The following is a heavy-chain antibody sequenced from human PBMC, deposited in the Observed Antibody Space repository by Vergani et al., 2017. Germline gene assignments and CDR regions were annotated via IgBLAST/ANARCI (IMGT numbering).Heavy chain of an antibody. V-gene: IGHV1-46*03. J-gene: IGHJ4*02. CDR2: INPSGGHT. Sequence: QVQVVQSGAEVKKSGASVKVSCKTSGYTFSNYYMHWVRQAPGQGLEWMGIINPSGGHTNYAQKFQGRVTMTRDTSTSTVYMELSSLRYEDTALYYCARGDYGILTGYRYWGQGTLVTVSA. CDR3: ARGDYGILTGYRY. D-gene: IGHD3-9*01. CDR1: GYTFSNYY.